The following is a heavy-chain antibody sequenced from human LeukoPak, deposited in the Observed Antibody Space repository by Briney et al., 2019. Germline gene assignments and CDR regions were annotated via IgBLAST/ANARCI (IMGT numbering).Heavy chain of an antibody. CDR2: IRDDGSNK. V-gene: IGHV3-30*02. D-gene: IGHD3-10*01. CDR3: AKPREYYYGSGSYLSLDY. CDR1: GFTFSSYG. Sequence: PGGSLRLSCAASGFTFSSYGMHWVRQAPGKGLEWVAFIRDDGSNKYYADSVKGRFTISRDNSKNTLYLQMNSLRAEDTAVYYCAKPREYYYGSGSYLSLDYWGQGTLVTVSS. J-gene: IGHJ4*02.